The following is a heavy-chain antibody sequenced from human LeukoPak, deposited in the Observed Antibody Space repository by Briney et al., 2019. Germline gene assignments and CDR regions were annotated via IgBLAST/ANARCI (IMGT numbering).Heavy chain of an antibody. CDR1: GFTFSSYA. V-gene: IGHV3-23*01. Sequence: PGGSLGLSCAASGFTFSSYAMSWVRQAPGKGLEWVSAISGSGGSTYYADSVKGRFTISRDNSKNTLYLQMNSLRAEDTAVYYCAKDEGATGWFGSPGNWFDPWGQGTLVTVSS. CDR2: ISGSGGST. CDR3: AKDEGATGWFGSPGNWFDP. J-gene: IGHJ5*02. D-gene: IGHD3-10*01.